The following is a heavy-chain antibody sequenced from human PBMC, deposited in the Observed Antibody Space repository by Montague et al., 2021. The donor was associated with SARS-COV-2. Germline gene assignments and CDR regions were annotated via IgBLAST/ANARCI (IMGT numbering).Heavy chain of an antibody. CDR2: VDYSALT. CDR3: AKDGEALAWGTFDI. J-gene: IGHJ3*02. Sequence: SETLSLTCTVSRDSISSHNYFWAWIRQPPGKGLEWIGSVDYSALTFYNPSLESRVTISVDTSKKQFSLKVNSVTAADTAVYYCAKDGEALAWGTFDIWGQGTMVTVSS. D-gene: IGHD3-10*01. V-gene: IGHV4-39*07. CDR1: RDSISSHNYF.